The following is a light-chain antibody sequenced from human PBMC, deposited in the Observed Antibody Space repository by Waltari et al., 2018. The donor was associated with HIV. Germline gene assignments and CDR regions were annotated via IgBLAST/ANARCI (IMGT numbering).Light chain of an antibody. J-gene: IGLJ1*01. CDR3: QSSDTNGTYV. V-gene: IGLV3-25*03. CDR1: VLASEY. CDR2: KDS. Sequence: SYQLTQPPSVSVSPGQTARVTCSGDVLASEYTSWYQQKAGQVPVLLIYKDSERPSGIPERISGSSSGTTVTLAIFGVQPEDEADYYCQSSDTNGTYVFGSGTKVTVL.